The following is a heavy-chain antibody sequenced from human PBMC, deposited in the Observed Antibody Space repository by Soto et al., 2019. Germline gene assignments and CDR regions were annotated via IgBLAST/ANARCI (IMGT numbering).Heavy chain of an antibody. CDR1: GGSFSDYY. D-gene: IGHD6-19*01. J-gene: IGHJ3*01. Sequence: SETLSLTCAVYGGSFSDYYWSWIRQSPGKGLEWIGEINHSGSTNYNPSLKSRVAMSVDTSKNQFSLKLSSVTAADTAVYYCARDPNSSGWINAFDVWGHGTMVTVSS. V-gene: IGHV4-34*01. CDR2: INHSGST. CDR3: ARDPNSSGWINAFDV.